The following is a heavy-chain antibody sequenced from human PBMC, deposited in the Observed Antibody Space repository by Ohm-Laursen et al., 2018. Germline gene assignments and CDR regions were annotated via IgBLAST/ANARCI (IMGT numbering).Heavy chain of an antibody. J-gene: IGHJ4*02. CDR2: INTEDQT. CDR1: GFIVNSNH. Sequence: SLRLSCAAPGFIVNSNHMSWVRQAPGKGLEWVSVINTEDQTSYLNSVKGRFSISRDNSKNTVYLQMNSLRVEDTAVYYCARGIVRGVTGPDYWGQGTLVTVSS. CDR3: ARGIVRGVTGPDY. D-gene: IGHD1-14*01. V-gene: IGHV3-66*01.